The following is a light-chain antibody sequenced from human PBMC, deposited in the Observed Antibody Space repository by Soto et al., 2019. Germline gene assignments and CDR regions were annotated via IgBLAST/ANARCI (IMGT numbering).Light chain of an antibody. CDR2: RNR. CDR1: SSNIGAGYD. CDR3: QSYDSSLSSWV. V-gene: IGLV1-40*01. Sequence: QSVLTQPPSVSGAPGQRVTISCTGSSSNIGAGYDGHWYQQLPGTAPKLLIYRNRNRPSGVPDRFSGSKSGTSASLAITGLQAEDEADYYCQSYDSSLSSWVFGGGTKLTVL. J-gene: IGLJ3*02.